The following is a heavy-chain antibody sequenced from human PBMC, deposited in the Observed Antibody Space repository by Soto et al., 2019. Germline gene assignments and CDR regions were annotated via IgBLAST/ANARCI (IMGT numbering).Heavy chain of an antibody. CDR2: ISRDGSHK. Sequence: GGSLGLSCAASGFTFRNYAIHWVRQAPGKGLEWVAVISRDGSHKXXXXXVKGRFTISRDNSKDTVNLLMNSLRDDDSAMYYCARSRNSAVADSFDFWGQGTLVTVSS. J-gene: IGHJ4*02. D-gene: IGHD1-26*01. CDR1: GFTFRNYA. CDR3: ARSRNSAVADSFDF. V-gene: IGHV3-30*03.